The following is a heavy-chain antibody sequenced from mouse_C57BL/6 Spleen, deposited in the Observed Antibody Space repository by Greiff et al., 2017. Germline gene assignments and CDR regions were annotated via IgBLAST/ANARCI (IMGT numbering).Heavy chain of an antibody. CDR2: INPSSGYT. V-gene: IGHV1-7*01. CDR1: GYTFTSYW. Sequence: QVQLQQSGADLAKPGASVKLSCTASGYTFTSYWMHWVKQRPGQGLEWIGYINPSSGYTKYNQKFKDKATLTADKSSSTAYMQLSSLTYEDSAVYYSARANYYSSSYGYFDVWGTGTTVTVSS. CDR3: ARANYYSSSYGYFDV. J-gene: IGHJ1*03. D-gene: IGHD1-1*01.